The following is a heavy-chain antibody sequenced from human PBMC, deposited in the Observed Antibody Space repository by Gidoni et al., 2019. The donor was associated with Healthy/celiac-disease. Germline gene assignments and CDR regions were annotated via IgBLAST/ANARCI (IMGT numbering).Heavy chain of an antibody. CDR1: GFTFISYA. J-gene: IGHJ5*02. CDR3: ARDAPRTVVTPGWFDP. Sequence: QVQLVESGGGVVQPGRSLRLSCAASGFTFISYAMHWVRQAPGKGLEWVAVISYDGSNKYYADSVKGRFTISRDNSKNTLYLQMNSLRAEDTAVYYCARDAPRTVVTPGWFDPWGQGTLVTVSS. CDR2: ISYDGSNK. V-gene: IGHV3-30*04. D-gene: IGHD2-21*02.